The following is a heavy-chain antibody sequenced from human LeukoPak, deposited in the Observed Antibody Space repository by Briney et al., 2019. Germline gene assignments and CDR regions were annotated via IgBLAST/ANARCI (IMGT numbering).Heavy chain of an antibody. CDR2: IWYDGSNK. CDR1: GFTFSSYG. Sequence: GGSLRLSCAASGFTFSSYGVHWVRQAPGRGMGWEAVIWYDGSNKYYADSVKGRFTISRDHSKNTLSPQMNSLRAEDTAVYYCAKDYGDLTEFDDAFDIWGQGTMVTVSS. V-gene: IGHV3-33*06. CDR3: AKDYGDLTEFDDAFDI. J-gene: IGHJ3*02. D-gene: IGHD4-17*01.